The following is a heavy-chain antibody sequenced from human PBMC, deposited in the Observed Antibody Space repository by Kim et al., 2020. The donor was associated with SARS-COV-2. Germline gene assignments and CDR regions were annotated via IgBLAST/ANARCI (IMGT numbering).Heavy chain of an antibody. CDR3: ARDAGDYQEVTPLEFDY. D-gene: IGHD4-17*01. Sequence: VKGRFTISRDNAKNSLDLQMNSVRAEDTAVYYCARDAGDYQEVTPLEFDYWGQGTLVTVSS. J-gene: IGHJ4*02. V-gene: IGHV3-11*06.